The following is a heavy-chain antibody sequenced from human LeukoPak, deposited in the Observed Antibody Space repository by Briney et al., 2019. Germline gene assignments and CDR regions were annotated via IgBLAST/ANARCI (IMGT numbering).Heavy chain of an antibody. CDR1: GGTFSSYA. CDR3: ARVVGLTGYSSSWYSGYYYYMDV. Sequence: SVTVSYKASGGTFSSYAISWVRQAPGQGLEWMGGIIPIFGTTNYAQKFQDRVTITADKSTSTAYMELSSLRSEDTAVYYCARVVGLTGYSSSWYSGYYYYMDVWGKGTTVTVSS. CDR2: IIPIFGTT. J-gene: IGHJ6*03. V-gene: IGHV1-69*06. D-gene: IGHD6-13*01.